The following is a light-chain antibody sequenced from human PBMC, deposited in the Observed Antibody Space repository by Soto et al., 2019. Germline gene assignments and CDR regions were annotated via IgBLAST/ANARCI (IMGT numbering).Light chain of an antibody. J-gene: IGKJ4*01. Sequence: DIQMTQSPSSLSASVGDRVSITCRASQGISNYFAWYQQKPGKVPEILIYAASTLRSGVPSRFSGGGSGTDFTLTISSLQPGDVATYYCQKYNSAPLTFGGGTKVELK. V-gene: IGKV1-27*01. CDR2: AAS. CDR3: QKYNSAPLT. CDR1: QGISNY.